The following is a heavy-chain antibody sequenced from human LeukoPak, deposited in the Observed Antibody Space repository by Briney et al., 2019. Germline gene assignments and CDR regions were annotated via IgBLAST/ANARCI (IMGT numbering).Heavy chain of an antibody. CDR1: GFTVSSNY. Sequence: GGSLRLSCAASGFTVSSNYMSWVRQAPGKGLEWVSVIYSGGSTYYADSVKGRFTISRDNSKNTLYLQMNSLRAEDTAVYYCARLGYCSGGSGYSQAFDIWGQGTMVTVSS. CDR3: ARLGYCSGGSGYSQAFDI. D-gene: IGHD2-15*01. CDR2: IYSGGST. V-gene: IGHV3-53*01. J-gene: IGHJ3*02.